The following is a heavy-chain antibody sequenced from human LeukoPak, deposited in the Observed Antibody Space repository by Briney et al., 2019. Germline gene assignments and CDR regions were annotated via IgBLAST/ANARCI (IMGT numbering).Heavy chain of an antibody. Sequence: PGGSLRLSCTASGFTFGDYAMSWFRQAPGKGLEWVGFIRSKAYGGTTEYAASVKGRFTISRDDSKSIAYLQMNSLKTEDTAVYYCTRAGYGDYEVVYYFDYWGQGTLVTVSS. CDR3: TRAGYGDYEVVYYFDY. CDR2: IRSKAYGGTT. CDR1: GFTFGDYA. J-gene: IGHJ4*02. D-gene: IGHD4-17*01. V-gene: IGHV3-49*03.